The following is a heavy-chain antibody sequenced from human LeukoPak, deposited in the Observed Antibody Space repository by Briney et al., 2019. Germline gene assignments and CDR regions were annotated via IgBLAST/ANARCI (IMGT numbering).Heavy chain of an antibody. V-gene: IGHV3-48*03. Sequence: GGSLRLSCAASGYTFCSYEMNGVRQATGGGREGVSYIRSSGRTILYADSVRGRFTISRDNAKNSLYLQMNSLRAEDTAVYYCAKGLPGFGDLLDVWNYWGQGILVTVSS. D-gene: IGHD3-10*01. CDR3: AKGLPGFGDLLDVWNY. CDR2: IRSSGRTI. CDR1: GYTFCSYE. J-gene: IGHJ4*02.